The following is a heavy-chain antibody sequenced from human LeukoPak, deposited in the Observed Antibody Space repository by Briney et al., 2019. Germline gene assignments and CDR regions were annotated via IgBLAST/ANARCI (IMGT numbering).Heavy chain of an antibody. Sequence: PGGSLRLSCAASGFTFSSYGMHWVRQAPGKGLEWVAFIRYDGSNKYYADSVKGRFTISRDNSKNTLYLQMNSLRAEDTAVYYCAKAGRAGYSNYPWYFDYWGQGTLVTVSS. D-gene: IGHD4-11*01. CDR2: IRYDGSNK. J-gene: IGHJ4*02. CDR3: AKAGRAGYSNYPWYFDY. V-gene: IGHV3-30*02. CDR1: GFTFSSYG.